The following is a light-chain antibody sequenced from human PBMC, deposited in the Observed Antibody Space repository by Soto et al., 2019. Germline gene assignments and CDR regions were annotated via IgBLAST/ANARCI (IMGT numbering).Light chain of an antibody. J-gene: IGLJ2*01. CDR3: QSYDSSLSGWNVV. V-gene: IGLV1-40*01. Sequence: QSVLTQPPSVSGAPGQTVTISCTGSSCNIGGVYDVYWYQQLPGTAPKLLIYGNSNRPSGVPDRFSGSKSGTSASLAITGLQAEDEDDYYCQSYDSSLSGWNVVFGGGTKVTVL. CDR2: GNS. CDR1: SCNIGGVYD.